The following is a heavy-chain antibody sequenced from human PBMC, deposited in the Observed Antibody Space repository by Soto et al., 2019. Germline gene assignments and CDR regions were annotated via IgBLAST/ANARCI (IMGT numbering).Heavy chain of an antibody. Sequence: NPSETLSLTCTVSGGSISSYYWSWIRQPPGKGLEWIGYIYYSGSTNYNPSLKSRVTISVDTSKNQFSLKLSSVTAADTAVYYCARAQGSGFLVSWGQGTLVTVS. V-gene: IGHV4-59*08. CDR1: GGSISSYY. CDR2: IYYSGST. CDR3: ARAQGSGFLVS. D-gene: IGHD3-10*01. J-gene: IGHJ4*02.